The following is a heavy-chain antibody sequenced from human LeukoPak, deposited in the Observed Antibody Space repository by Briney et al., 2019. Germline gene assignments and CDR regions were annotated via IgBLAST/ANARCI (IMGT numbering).Heavy chain of an antibody. D-gene: IGHD6-6*01. CDR3: ARGLQGQLVLFDY. J-gene: IGHJ4*02. V-gene: IGHV1-69*05. CDR2: IIPIFGTA. CDR1: GGTFSSYA. Sequence: SVKVSCKASGGTFSSYAISWVRQAPGQGLEWMGGIIPIFGTANYAQKFQGRVTITRDTSISTAYMELSSLRSEDTAVYYCARGLQGQLVLFDYWGQGTLVTVSS.